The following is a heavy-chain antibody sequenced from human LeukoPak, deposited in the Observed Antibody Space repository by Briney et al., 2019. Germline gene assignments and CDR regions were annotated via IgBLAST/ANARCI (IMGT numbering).Heavy chain of an antibody. D-gene: IGHD2-15*01. V-gene: IGHV3-64*01. Sequence: GGSLRLSCAASGFTFSSYAMHWVRQAPGKGLEYVSAISSNGGSTYYANSVKGRFTISRDNSKSTLYLQMGSLRAEDMAVYYCARDRCSGGSCQYYFDYWGQGTLVTVSS. CDR2: ISSNGGST. CDR1: GFTFSSYA. J-gene: IGHJ4*02. CDR3: ARDRCSGGSCQYYFDY.